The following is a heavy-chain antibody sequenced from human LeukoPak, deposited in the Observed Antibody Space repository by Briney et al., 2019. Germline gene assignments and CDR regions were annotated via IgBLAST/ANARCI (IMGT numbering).Heavy chain of an antibody. J-gene: IGHJ4*02. CDR3: AGHSSGYYSHIDN. D-gene: IGHD3-22*01. V-gene: IGHV3-53*01. CDR2: IYSGGST. Sequence: GGSLRLSCAASGFTVSSNYMSWVRQAPGKGLEWVSVIYSGGSTYYADSVKGRFTISRDNSKNTLSLQMNSLRAEDTAVYYCAGHSSGYYSHIDNWGQGTLVTVSS. CDR1: GFTVSSNY.